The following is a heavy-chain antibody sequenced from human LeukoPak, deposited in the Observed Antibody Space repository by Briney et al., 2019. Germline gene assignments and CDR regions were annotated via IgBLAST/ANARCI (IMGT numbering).Heavy chain of an antibody. Sequence: SETLSLTCAVYGGSFSGYYWSWIRQPPGKGLEWIGEINHSGSTNYNPSLKSRVTISVDTSKNQFSLKLSSVTAADTAVYYCARGGQLWLLAPRWFDPWGQGTLVTVSS. V-gene: IGHV4-34*01. CDR2: INHSGST. D-gene: IGHD5-18*01. J-gene: IGHJ5*02. CDR3: ARGGQLWLLAPRWFDP. CDR1: GGSFSGYY.